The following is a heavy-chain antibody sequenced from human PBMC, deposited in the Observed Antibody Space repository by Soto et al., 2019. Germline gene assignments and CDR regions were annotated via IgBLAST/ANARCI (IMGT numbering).Heavy chain of an antibody. D-gene: IGHD5-18*01. V-gene: IGHV4-31*03. CDR3: ARETDTAMVNYFDY. CDR2: IYYSGST. Sequence: QVQLQESGPGLVKPSQTLSLTCTVSGGSISSGGYYWSWIRQHPGKGLEWIGYIYYSGSTYYNPSLKSRFTISVDTSKNQFSLKLSSVTAADTAVYYCARETDTAMVNYFDYWGQGTLVTVSS. J-gene: IGHJ4*02. CDR1: GGSISSGGYY.